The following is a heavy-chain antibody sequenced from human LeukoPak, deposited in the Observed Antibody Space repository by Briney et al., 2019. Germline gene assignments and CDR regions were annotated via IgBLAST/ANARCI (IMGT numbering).Heavy chain of an antibody. Sequence: ASVKVSCKASGYTFTGYYIHWVRQAPGQGLEWMGWINPNSGGTKFEQKFQGRVTMTRDTSINTAYMELSRLRYDDTAVYFCAKGADWRFPTAATQKFDFWGQGNLVTLSS. V-gene: IGHV1-2*02. J-gene: IGHJ4*02. CDR2: INPNSGGT. D-gene: IGHD2-21*01. CDR3: AKGADWRFPTAATQKFDF. CDR1: GYTFTGYY.